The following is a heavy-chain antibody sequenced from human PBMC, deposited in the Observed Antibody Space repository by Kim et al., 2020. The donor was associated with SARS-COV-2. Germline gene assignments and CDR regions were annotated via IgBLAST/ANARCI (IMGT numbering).Heavy chain of an antibody. J-gene: IGHJ3*02. V-gene: IGHV4-59*08. D-gene: IGHD3-9*01. CDR3: ARRISEDDYDILTGHDAFDI. Sequence: SETLSLTCTVSGGSISSYYWSWIRQPPGKGLEWIGYIYYSGSTNYNASLKSRVTISVDTSKNQFSLKLSSVTAADTAVYYCARRISEDDYDILTGHDAFDIWGQGTMV. CDR2: IYYSGST. CDR1: GGSISSYY.